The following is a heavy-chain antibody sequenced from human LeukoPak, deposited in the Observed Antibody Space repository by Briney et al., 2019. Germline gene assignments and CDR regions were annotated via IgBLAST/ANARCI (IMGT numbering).Heavy chain of an antibody. V-gene: IGHV3-9*01. CDR3: GKDVKFNRLNYFDY. D-gene: IGHD6-25*01. CDR1: GLTFNNYA. Sequence: GGSLRLSCAVSGLTFNNYAMSWVRQAPGKGLEWVSGISWNSGSIGYADSVKGRFTTSRDNAKNSLYLQMNSLRAEDTALYYCGKDVKFNRLNYFDYWGQGTLVTVSS. CDR2: ISWNSGSI. J-gene: IGHJ4*02.